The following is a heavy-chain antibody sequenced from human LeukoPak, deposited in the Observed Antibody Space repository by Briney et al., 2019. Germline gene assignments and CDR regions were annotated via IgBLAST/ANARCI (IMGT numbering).Heavy chain of an antibody. Sequence: SETLSLTCTVCGGSISSDYWSWIRQPPGKGLEWIGYIYDSGSTNYNPSLKSRVTISRDTSNNQFSLKLTSVTAADTAIYYCARQRTRFDSWGQGTLVTVSS. CDR3: ARQRTRFDS. J-gene: IGHJ4*02. V-gene: IGHV4-59*01. CDR2: IYDSGST. CDR1: GGSISSDY. D-gene: IGHD3/OR15-3a*01.